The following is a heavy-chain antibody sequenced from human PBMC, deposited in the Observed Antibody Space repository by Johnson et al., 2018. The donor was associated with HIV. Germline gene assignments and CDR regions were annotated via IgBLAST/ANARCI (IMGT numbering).Heavy chain of an antibody. Sequence: VQLVESGGGVVQPGRSLRLSCAASGFTFNSYGMHWVRQAPGKGLEWVAVIWYDGSNKYYADSVKGRFTISRDNSKNTLYLQMNSLRAEDTAVYYCARDDSSGWYGLGAFDIWGQGTMVTVSS. D-gene: IGHD6-19*01. CDR2: IWYDGSNK. J-gene: IGHJ3*02. CDR3: ARDDSSGWYGLGAFDI. CDR1: GFTFNSYG. V-gene: IGHV3-33*01.